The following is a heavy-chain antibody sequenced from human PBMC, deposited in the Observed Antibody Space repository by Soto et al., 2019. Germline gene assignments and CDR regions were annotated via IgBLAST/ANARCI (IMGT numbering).Heavy chain of an antibody. CDR1: GFTFSTYA. J-gene: IGHJ4*02. CDR3: AKGAKVAFSSPVPAYYFDY. Sequence: EVQLLESGGDLVQPGGSLRLSCTTSGFTFSTYAMSWVRQAPGKGLEWVSVVSGSRGRTYYTDSVKGRFTSSRDNSRNTLYLQMPSLRAEDTAVYFCAKGAKVAFSSPVPAYYFDYWGQGTLVTVSS. CDR2: VSGSRGRT. D-gene: IGHD6-13*01. V-gene: IGHV3-23*01.